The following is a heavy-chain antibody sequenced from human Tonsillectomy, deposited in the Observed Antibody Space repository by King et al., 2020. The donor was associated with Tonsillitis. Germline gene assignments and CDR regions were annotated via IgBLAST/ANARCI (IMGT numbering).Heavy chain of an antibody. J-gene: IGHJ4*02. V-gene: IGHV3-23*04. CDR1: GFTFSSYA. Sequence: VQLVESGGGLVQPGGSLRLSCAASGFTFSSYAMSWVRLAPGKGLEWFSAVRGSVGSTYDADSVKGRFTISRDNSKNTLHLQMNSLRAEDTAVYYCAKDVAVAGGVLYFDYWGQGTLVTVSS. D-gene: IGHD6-19*01. CDR2: VRGSVGST. CDR3: AKDVAVAGGVLYFDY.